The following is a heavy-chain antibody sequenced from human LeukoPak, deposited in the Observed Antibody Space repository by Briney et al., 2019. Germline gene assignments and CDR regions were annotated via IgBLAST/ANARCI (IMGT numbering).Heavy chain of an antibody. Sequence: PGGSLRLSRAPSGFTFSGSAMHWVRQASGEGLEWVGRIRSKANNYATAYAASVKGRFTISRDDSKNTTYLQMNSLRTEDTAVYYCTRRSPVPGTEKFDYWGQGTLVTVSS. CDR1: GFTFSGSA. D-gene: IGHD6-19*01. CDR2: IRSKANNYAT. J-gene: IGHJ4*02. CDR3: TRRSPVPGTEKFDY. V-gene: IGHV3-73*01.